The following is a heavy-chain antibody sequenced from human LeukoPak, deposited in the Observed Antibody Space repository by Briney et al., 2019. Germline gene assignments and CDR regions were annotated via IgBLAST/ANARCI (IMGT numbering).Heavy chain of an antibody. CDR2: ISDSGGYT. D-gene: IGHD3-10*01. CDR1: GFTFSSFA. Sequence: GGSLRLSCAASGFTFSSFAMSWVRQAPGKGLEWVSGISDSGGYTYYADSVKGRFTISRDNSKNTLYLHMNSLRSEDTAVYYCAKPGNFASGSYSDWGQGTLVTVSS. CDR3: AKPGNFASGSYSD. V-gene: IGHV3-23*01. J-gene: IGHJ4*02.